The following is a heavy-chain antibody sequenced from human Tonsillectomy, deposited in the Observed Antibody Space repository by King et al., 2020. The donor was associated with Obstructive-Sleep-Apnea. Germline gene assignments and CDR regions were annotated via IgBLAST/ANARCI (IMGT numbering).Heavy chain of an antibody. CDR1: GGSISSSNYY. J-gene: IGHJ2*01. Sequence: QLQESGPGLVKPSETLSLSCTVSGGSISSSNYYWGWIRQPPGKGREWIGNIYYSGRTYYNPSLKIRVTISVDTSKNQFSLKVSSVTAADTAVYYCARDPYSSGWYWYFDLWGRGTLVTVSS. CDR3: ARDPYSSGWYWYFDL. CDR2: IYYSGRT. D-gene: IGHD6-19*01. V-gene: IGHV4-39*07.